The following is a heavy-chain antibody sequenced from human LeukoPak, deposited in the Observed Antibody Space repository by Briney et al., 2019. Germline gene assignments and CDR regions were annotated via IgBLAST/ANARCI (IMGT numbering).Heavy chain of an antibody. CDR1: GFTFSSYW. V-gene: IGHV3-7*03. CDR3: ARGYNWNEK. Sequence: GRSLRLSCAASGFTFSSYWMSWVRQAPGKGLGRVANIKQDGSEKYYVDSAKGRFTISRDNAKNSLYLQMNSLRAEDTAVYYCARGYNWNEKWGQGTLVTVSS. CDR2: IKQDGSEK. J-gene: IGHJ4*02. D-gene: IGHD1-20*01.